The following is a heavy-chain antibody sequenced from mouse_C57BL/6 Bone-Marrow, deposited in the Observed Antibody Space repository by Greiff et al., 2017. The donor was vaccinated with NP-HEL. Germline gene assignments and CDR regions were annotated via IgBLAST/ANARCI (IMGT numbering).Heavy chain of an antibody. CDR1: GYTFTDYY. D-gene: IGHD1-1*01. J-gene: IGHJ2*01. Sequence: QVQLQQSGAELVRPGASVKLSCKASGYTFTDYYINWVKQRPGQGLEWIARIYPGSGNTYYNEKFKGKATLTAEKSSSTAYMQLSSLTSEDSAVYFCARGPYYYGSREFDYWGQGTTLTVSS. V-gene: IGHV1-76*01. CDR3: ARGPYYYGSREFDY. CDR2: IYPGSGNT.